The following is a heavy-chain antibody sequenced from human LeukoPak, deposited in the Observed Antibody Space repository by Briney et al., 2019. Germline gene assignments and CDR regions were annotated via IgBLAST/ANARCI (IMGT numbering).Heavy chain of an antibody. CDR1: GYTFTSYA. J-gene: IGHJ6*02. CDR3: ARAVRKVPWQWLVPGRGMDV. D-gene: IGHD6-19*01. Sequence: GASVKVSCKASGYTFTSYAMNWVRQAPGQGLEWMGWINTNTGNPTYAQGFTGRFVFSLDTSVSTAYLQISSLKAEDIAVYYCARAVRKVPWQWLVPGRGMDVWGQGTTVTVSS. V-gene: IGHV7-4-1*02. CDR2: INTNTGNP.